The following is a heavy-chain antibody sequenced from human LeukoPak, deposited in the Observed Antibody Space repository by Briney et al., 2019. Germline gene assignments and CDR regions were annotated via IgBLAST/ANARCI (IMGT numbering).Heavy chain of an antibody. V-gene: IGHV3-23*01. D-gene: IGHD3-3*01. CDR1: GFTFSSYA. Sequence: PGGSLRLSCAASGFTFSSYAVSWVRRAPGKGLEWVSSISASAGTTYYADSVKGRFTISRGNSKTTLFLQMNSLRAEDSAVYYCAKDASSSWRDKFFDSWGQGTLVTVSS. J-gene: IGHJ4*02. CDR3: AKDASSSWRDKFFDS. CDR2: ISASAGTT.